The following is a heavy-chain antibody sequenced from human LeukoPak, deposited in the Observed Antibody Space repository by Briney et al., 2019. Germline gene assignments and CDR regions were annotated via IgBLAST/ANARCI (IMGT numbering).Heavy chain of an antibody. CDR1: GGSISSYY. D-gene: IGHD3-22*01. J-gene: IGHJ2*01. CDR3: ARRPNYYDSSGPVYWYFDL. V-gene: IGHV4-59*08. CDR2: IYYSGST. Sequence: SETLSLTCTVSGGSISSYYWSWIRQPPGKGLEWIGYIYYSGSTNYNPSLKSRVTISVDTSKNQFPLKLSSVTAADTAVYYCARRPNYYDSSGPVYWYFDLWGRGTLVTVYS.